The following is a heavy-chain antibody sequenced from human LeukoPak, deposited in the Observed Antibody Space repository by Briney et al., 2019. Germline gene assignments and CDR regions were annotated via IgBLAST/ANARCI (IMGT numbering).Heavy chain of an antibody. D-gene: IGHD5-12*01. V-gene: IGHV1-18*01. CDR1: GYTFTSYG. J-gene: IGHJ4*02. CDR2: INAYNGNT. Sequence: ASVKVSCKASGYTFTSYGISWVRQAPGQGLEWMGWINAYNGNTNYAQKLQGRVTMTADTSTSTAYMELRSLRSDDTAVYYCAREVDSGYDWVYWGQGTLVTVSS. CDR3: AREVDSGYDWVY.